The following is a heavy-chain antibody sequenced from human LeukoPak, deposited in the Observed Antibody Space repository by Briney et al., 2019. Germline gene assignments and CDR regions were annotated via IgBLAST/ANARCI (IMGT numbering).Heavy chain of an antibody. CDR1: GGSISIYY. D-gene: IGHD2/OR15-2a*01. V-gene: IGHV4-59*08. J-gene: IGHJ3*02. CDR2: IYYTGST. CDR3: ARLSGDAFDI. Sequence: PSETLSLTCTVSGGSISIYYWSWVRQPPGKGLEWIGYIYYTGSTNYNPSLKSRVTISVDTSKNQFSLKLTSVTAADTAVYYCARLSGDAFDIWGQGTMVTVSS.